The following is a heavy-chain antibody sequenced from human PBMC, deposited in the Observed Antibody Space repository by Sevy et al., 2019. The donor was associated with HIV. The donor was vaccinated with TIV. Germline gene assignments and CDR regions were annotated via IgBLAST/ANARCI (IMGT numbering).Heavy chain of an antibody. V-gene: IGHV3-30-3*01. J-gene: IGHJ3*01. CDR2: ISFDGTDK. D-gene: IGHD3-10*01. CDR3: VRETTMRPRGAFDF. Sequence: GGSLRFSCAASGFTFSSYPMHWVRQAPGKGLEWVSFISFDGTDKYYADSVKGRFTITRDNSKNTLFLQMNSLSAEDTACYYGVRETTMRPRGAFDFWGQGTMVTVSS. CDR1: GFTFSSYP.